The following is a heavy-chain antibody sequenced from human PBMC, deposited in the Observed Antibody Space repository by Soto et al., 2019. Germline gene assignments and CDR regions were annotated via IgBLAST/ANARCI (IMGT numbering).Heavy chain of an antibody. CDR2: IYYSGST. J-gene: IGHJ4*02. Sequence: PSETLSLTCTVSGGSISSGGYYWSWIRQHPGKGLEWIGYIYYSGSTYYNPSGGSTSYAQKFQGRVTMTRDTSTSTVYMELSSLRSEDTAVYYCARGPYSSSWYYFDYWGQGTLVTVSS. D-gene: IGHD6-13*01. V-gene: IGHV4-31*03. CDR1: GGSISSGGYY. CDR3: ARGPYSSSWYYFDY.